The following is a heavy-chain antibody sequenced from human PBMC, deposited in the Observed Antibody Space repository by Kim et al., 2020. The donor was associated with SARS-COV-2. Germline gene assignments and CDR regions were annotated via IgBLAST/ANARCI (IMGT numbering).Heavy chain of an antibody. CDR3: ARDGRELVVPAAIGVYYYYGMDV. CDR1: GFTFSSYS. CDR2: ISSSSSTI. Sequence: GGSLRLSCAASGFTFSSYSMNWVRQAPGKGLEWVSYISSSSSTIYYADSVKGRFTISRDNAKNSLYLQMNSLRDEDTAVYYCARDGRELVVPAAIGVYYYYGMDVWGQGTTVTVSS. J-gene: IGHJ6*02. V-gene: IGHV3-48*02. D-gene: IGHD2-2*02.